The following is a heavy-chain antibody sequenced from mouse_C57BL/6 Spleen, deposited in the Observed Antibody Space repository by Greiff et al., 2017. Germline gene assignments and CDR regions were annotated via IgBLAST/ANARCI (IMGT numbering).Heavy chain of an antibody. D-gene: IGHD1-2*01. V-gene: IGHV1-76*01. Sequence: QVQLQQSGAELVRPGASVKLSCKASGYTFTDYYINWVKQRPGQGLEWIGRIYPGSGNTYYNEKFKGKATLTAEKSSSTAYMQLSSLTSEDSAVYFCASGGYYGLFDYWGQGTTLTVSS. CDR2: IYPGSGNT. J-gene: IGHJ2*01. CDR1: GYTFTDYY. CDR3: ASGGYYGLFDY.